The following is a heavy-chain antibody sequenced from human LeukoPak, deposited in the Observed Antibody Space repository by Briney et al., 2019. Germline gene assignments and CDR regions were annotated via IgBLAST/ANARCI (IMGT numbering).Heavy chain of an antibody. J-gene: IGHJ4*02. Sequence: SETLSLTRTVSGGSINSGDYYWSWIRQPPGKGLEWIGYIYYSGSTYYNPSLKSRVTISVDTSKNQFSLKLSSVTAADTAAYYCATSSCYYDSSGYPAVDYWGQGTLVTVSS. D-gene: IGHD3-22*01. CDR1: GGSINSGDYY. V-gene: IGHV4-30-4*01. CDR2: IYYSGST. CDR3: ATSSCYYDSSGYPAVDY.